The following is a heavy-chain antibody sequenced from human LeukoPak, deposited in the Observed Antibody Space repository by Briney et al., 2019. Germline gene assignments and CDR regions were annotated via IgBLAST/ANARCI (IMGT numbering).Heavy chain of an antibody. CDR1: GFTFSSYG. CDR2: IWYDGSNK. CDR3: AKCGIAAAGGGVRYYFDY. J-gene: IGHJ4*02. Sequence: GGSLRLSCAASGFTFSSYGMHWVRQAPGKGLEWVAVIWYDGSNKYYADSVKGRFTISRDNAKNSLYLQMNSLRAEDTAVYYCAKCGIAAAGGGVRYYFDYWGQGILVTVSS. V-gene: IGHV3-33*03. D-gene: IGHD6-13*01.